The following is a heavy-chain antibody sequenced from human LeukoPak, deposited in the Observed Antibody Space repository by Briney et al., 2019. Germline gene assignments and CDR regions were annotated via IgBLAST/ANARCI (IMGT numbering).Heavy chain of an antibody. CDR3: ARDFPHGSGRYFYEGMDV. CDR1: GGSISDYY. D-gene: IGHD2-15*01. CDR2: IYSSGST. Sequence: SETLSLTCTVSGGSISDYYWSWIRQPAGKGLEWIGHIYSSGSTYYNPSLKSRVTMSVDMSKNQFSLKLSSVTAADTAVYYCARDFPHGSGRYFYEGMDVWAKGPRSPSP. V-gene: IGHV4-4*07. J-gene: IGHJ6*02.